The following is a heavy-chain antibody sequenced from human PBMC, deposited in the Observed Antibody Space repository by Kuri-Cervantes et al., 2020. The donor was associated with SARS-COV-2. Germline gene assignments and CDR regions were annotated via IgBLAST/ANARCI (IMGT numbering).Heavy chain of an antibody. CDR3: ARDKTGLYFDY. V-gene: IGHV3-7*03. D-gene: IGHD1-14*01. CDR2: IKQDGSEK. CDR1: GFTFSSYW. Sequence: GESLKISCAASGFTFSSYWMSWVHQAPGKGLEWVANIKQDGSEKYYVDSVKGRFTISRDNAKNSLYLQMNSLRAEDTAVYYCARDKTGLYFDYWGQGTLVTVSS. J-gene: IGHJ4*02.